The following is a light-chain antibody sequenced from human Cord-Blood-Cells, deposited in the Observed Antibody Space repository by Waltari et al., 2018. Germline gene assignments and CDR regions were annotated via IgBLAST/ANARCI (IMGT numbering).Light chain of an antibody. CDR1: QSVSSN. V-gene: IGKV3-15*01. CDR2: GAS. Sequence: EIVMTQSPATLSVSPGERATLSCRASQSVSSNLAWYQQKPGQAPRLLIYGASTRATGIPARFSGSGSGTEFTLTISSLQSEDFAVYYCQTWGTGIWVFGGGTK. CDR3: QTWGTGIWV. J-gene: IGKJ4*02.